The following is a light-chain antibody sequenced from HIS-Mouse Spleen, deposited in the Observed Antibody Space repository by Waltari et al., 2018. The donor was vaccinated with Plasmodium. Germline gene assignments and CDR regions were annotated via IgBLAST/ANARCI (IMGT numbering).Light chain of an antibody. Sequence: EIVLTHSPGTLSLSPGERATLSCRASTSVSSSYLAWYQQKPGQAPRLLIYGASSRATGIPDRFSGSGSGTDFTLTISRLEPEDCAVYYCQQYGSSPPYTFGQGTKLEIK. V-gene: IGKV3-20*01. CDR1: TSVSSSY. CDR2: GAS. CDR3: QQYGSSPPYT. J-gene: IGKJ2*01.